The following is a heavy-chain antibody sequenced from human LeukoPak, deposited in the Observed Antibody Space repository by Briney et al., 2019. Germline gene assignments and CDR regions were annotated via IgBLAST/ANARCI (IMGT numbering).Heavy chain of an antibody. V-gene: IGHV3-73*01. CDR1: GFTFSGSA. D-gene: IGHD6-6*01. CDR3: AKGLLGAARNNWFDP. CDR2: IRSKANSYAT. Sequence: GGSLRLSCAASGFTFSGSAMHWVRQASGKGLEWVGRIRSKANSYATAYAASVKGRFTISRDDSKNTAYLQMNSLRADDTAVYYCAKGLLGAARNNWFDPWGQGTLVTVSS. J-gene: IGHJ5*02.